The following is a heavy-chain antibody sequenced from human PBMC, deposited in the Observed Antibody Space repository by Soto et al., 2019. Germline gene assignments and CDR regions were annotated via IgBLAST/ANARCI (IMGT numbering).Heavy chain of an antibody. CDR2: INPSGGST. J-gene: IGHJ6*02. CDR1: GYTFTSYY. Sequence: QVQLVQSGAEVKKPGASVKVSCKASGYTFTSYYMHWVRQAPGQGLEWMGIINPSGGSTSYAQKFQGRVTMTRETSTSTVYMELSSLRSEDTAVYYCARVGVNCSSTSCYGYYYYGMDVWGQGTTVTVSS. V-gene: IGHV1-46*01. CDR3: ARVGVNCSSTSCYGYYYYGMDV. D-gene: IGHD2-2*01.